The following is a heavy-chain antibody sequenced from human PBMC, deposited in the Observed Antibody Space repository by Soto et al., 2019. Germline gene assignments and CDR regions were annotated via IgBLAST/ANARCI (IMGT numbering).Heavy chain of an antibody. Sequence: QVQLVQSGAEVKKPGSSVKVYCKASGGTFSSYAISWVRQAPGQGLEWMGGIIPIFGTANYAQKFQGRVTITADESTSTAYMELSSLRSEDTAVYYCATNRYDILTGPRKKYYYYYGMDVWGQGTTVTVSS. CDR1: GGTFSSYA. D-gene: IGHD3-9*01. CDR2: IIPIFGTA. V-gene: IGHV1-69*01. CDR3: ATNRYDILTGPRKKYYYYYGMDV. J-gene: IGHJ6*02.